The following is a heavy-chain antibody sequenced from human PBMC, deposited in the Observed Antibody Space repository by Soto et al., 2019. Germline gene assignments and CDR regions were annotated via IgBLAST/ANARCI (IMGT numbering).Heavy chain of an antibody. V-gene: IGHV3-30*18. Sequence: QVQLVESGGGVVQPGRSLRLSCAASGFTFSSYGMHWVRQAPGKGLEWVAVISYDGSNKYYADSVKGRFTISRDNSKNTLYLQMNSLRAEDTAVYYCAKAHFTTMIVDGMDVGGQGTTVTVSS. CDR2: ISYDGSNK. CDR3: AKAHFTTMIVDGMDV. CDR1: GFTFSSYG. D-gene: IGHD3-22*01. J-gene: IGHJ6*02.